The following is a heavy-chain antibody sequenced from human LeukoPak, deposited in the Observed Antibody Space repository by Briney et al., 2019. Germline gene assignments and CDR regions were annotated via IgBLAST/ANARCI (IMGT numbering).Heavy chain of an antibody. CDR1: GDSISSGGYS. CDR3: AKAQGDYYYDSSGYYDWFDP. CDR2: IYYSGST. V-gene: IGHV4-61*08. D-gene: IGHD3-22*01. Sequence: IPSETLSLTCAVSGDSISSGGYSWSWIRQTPGKGLEWIGYIYYSGSTNYNPALKSRVTISVDTSKNQFSLKLSSVTAADTAVYYCAKAQGDYYYDSSGYYDWFDPWGQGTLVTVSS. J-gene: IGHJ5*02.